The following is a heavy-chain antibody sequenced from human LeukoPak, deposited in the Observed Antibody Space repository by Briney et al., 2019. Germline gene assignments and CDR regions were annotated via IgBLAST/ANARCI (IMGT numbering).Heavy chain of an antibody. J-gene: IGHJ4*02. V-gene: IGHV4-34*01. D-gene: IGHD4-23*01. CDR2: INHSGST. CDR3: ARHRLSTVGSFCYFDY. CDR1: GGSFSGYY. Sequence: SETLSLTCAVYGGSFSGYYWSWIRQPPGKGLEWIGEINHSGSTYYNPSLKSRVTISVDTSKNQFSLKLSSVTAADTAVYYCARHRLSTVGSFCYFDYWGQGTLVTVSS.